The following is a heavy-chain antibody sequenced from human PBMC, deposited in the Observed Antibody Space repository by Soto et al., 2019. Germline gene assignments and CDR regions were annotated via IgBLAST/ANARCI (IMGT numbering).Heavy chain of an antibody. CDR3: ARGGAVRGIDY. V-gene: IGHV4-30-2*01. D-gene: IGHD1-26*01. CDR2: IYHSGST. J-gene: IGHJ4*02. CDR1: GGSISSGGYS. Sequence: SSETLSLTCAVSGGSISSGGYSWSWIRQPPGKGLEWIGYIYHSGSTYYNPSLKSRVTISVDRSKNQFSLKLSSVTAADTAVYYCARGGAVRGIDYWGQGTLVTVSS.